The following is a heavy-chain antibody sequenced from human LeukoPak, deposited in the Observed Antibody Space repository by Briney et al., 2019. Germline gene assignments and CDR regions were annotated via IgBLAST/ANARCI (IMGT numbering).Heavy chain of an antibody. CDR2: IDTDTGNP. Sequence: ASVKVSCKASGYTFRRYFMNWVRQASGQGLEWMGNIDTDTGNPKYAPGFTGHFVFSLDTSVSTAYLQINSLRAEDTAVYYCARGTPTPGVDYWGQGTQVTVSS. CDR3: ARGTPTPGVDY. D-gene: IGHD1-1*01. V-gene: IGHV7-4-1*02. J-gene: IGHJ4*02. CDR1: GYTFRRYF.